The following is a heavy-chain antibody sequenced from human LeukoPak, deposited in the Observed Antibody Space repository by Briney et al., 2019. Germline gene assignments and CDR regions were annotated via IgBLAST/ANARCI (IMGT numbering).Heavy chain of an antibody. Sequence: SETLSLTCTVSGGSISSNSYYWGWIRQPPGKGLEWVGSIYYSGSTYYNPSLKSRVTISVDTSKNQFSLKLSSVTAADTAVYYCAGLDYGDYAPFWGQGTLVTVSS. D-gene: IGHD4-17*01. CDR2: IYYSGST. J-gene: IGHJ4*02. CDR3: AGLDYGDYAPF. CDR1: GGSISSNSYY. V-gene: IGHV4-39*01.